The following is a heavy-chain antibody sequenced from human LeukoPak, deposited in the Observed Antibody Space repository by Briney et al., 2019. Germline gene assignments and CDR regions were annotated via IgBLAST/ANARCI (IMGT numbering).Heavy chain of an antibody. CDR3: ASSEGGGGDDAFDI. J-gene: IGHJ3*02. CDR2: IYPGYSDT. CDR1: GNSFANYW. D-gene: IGHD2-21*02. Sequence: EESLKISCKGSGNSFANYWIGWVRQMPGKGLEWMGIIYPGYSDTRYSPSFQGQVTISADKSISTAYLQWSSLRASDTAMYYCASSEGGGGDDAFDIWGQGTMVTVSS. V-gene: IGHV5-51*01.